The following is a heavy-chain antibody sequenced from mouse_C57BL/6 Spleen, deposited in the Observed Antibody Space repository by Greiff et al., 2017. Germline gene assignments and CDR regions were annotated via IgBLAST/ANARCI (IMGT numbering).Heavy chain of an antibody. D-gene: IGHD2-4*01. V-gene: IGHV1-69*01. Sequence: QVQLQQPGAELVMPGASVKLSCKASGYTFTSYWMHWVKQRPGQGLEWIGEIDPSDSYTNYNQKFKGKSTLTVDKSSSTAYMQLSSLTSEDSAVYYCARSGYDYDVRFACWGQGTLVSVSA. CDR1: GYTFTSYW. CDR2: IDPSDSYT. J-gene: IGHJ3*01. CDR3: ARSGYDYDVRFAC.